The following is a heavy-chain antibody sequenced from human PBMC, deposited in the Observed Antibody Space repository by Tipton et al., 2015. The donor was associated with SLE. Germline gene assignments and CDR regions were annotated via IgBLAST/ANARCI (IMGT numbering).Heavy chain of an antibody. CDR1: GCPISRYY. V-gene: IGHV4-38-2*02. Sequence: TLSLTCTVSGCPISRYYWSWVRQPPGKGLGWIGSIYHSGSTYYNPSLKSRVTISVDTSKNQFSLKLSSVTAADTAVYCCARGPEQWLVNPHYFDYWGQGTLVPASS. J-gene: IGHJ4*02. CDR2: IYHSGST. CDR3: ARGPEQWLVNPHYFDY. D-gene: IGHD6-19*01.